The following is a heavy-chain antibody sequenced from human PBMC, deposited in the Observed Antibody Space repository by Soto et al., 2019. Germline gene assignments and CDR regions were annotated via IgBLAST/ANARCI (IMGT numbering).Heavy chain of an antibody. V-gene: IGHV3-21*01. CDR2: RSSSYI. Sequence: RSSSYIYYADSVKGRFTISRDNAKNSLYLQMNSLRAEDTAVYYCARDRGSYGYFDYWGQGTLVTVSS. J-gene: IGHJ4*02. CDR3: ARDRGSYGYFDY. D-gene: IGHD1-26*01.